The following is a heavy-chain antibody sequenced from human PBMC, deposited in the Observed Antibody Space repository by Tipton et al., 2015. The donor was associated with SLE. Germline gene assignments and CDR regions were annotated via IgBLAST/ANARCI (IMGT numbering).Heavy chain of an antibody. Sequence: TLSLTCAVYGGSFSGYYWSWIRQPPGKGLEWIGEINHSGSTNYNPSLKSRVTISEDMSKNQFSLKLSSVSAADTAVYYCARDTDFDYWGQGTLVTVSS. CDR2: INHSGST. D-gene: IGHD2-8*02. V-gene: IGHV4-34*01. CDR1: GGSFSGYY. J-gene: IGHJ4*02. CDR3: ARDTDFDY.